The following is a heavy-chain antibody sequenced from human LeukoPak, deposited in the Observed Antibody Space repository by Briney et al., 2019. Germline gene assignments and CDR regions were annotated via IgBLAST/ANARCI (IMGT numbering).Heavy chain of an antibody. V-gene: IGHV1-24*01. Sequence: ASVKVSCKVSGYTLTELSMHWVRQAPGKGLEWMGGFDPEDGETIYAQKFQGRVTMTEDTSTDTAYMELSSLRSEDTAVYYCATATVYYYDSGGYYYGRWGQGTLVTVSS. J-gene: IGHJ4*02. CDR1: GYTLTELS. CDR2: FDPEDGET. CDR3: ATATVYYYDSGGYYYGR. D-gene: IGHD3-22*01.